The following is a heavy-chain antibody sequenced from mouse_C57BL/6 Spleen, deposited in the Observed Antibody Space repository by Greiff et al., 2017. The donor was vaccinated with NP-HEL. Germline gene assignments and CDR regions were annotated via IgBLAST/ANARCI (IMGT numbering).Heavy chain of an antibody. Sequence: ESGPGLVKPSQSLSLTCSVTGYSITSGYYWNWIRQFPGNKLEWMGYISYDGSNNYNPSLKNRISITRDTSKNQFFLKLNSVTTEDTATYYGANAMRVYYAMDYWGQGTSVTVSS. CDR3: ANAMRVYYAMDY. J-gene: IGHJ4*01. CDR1: GYSITSGYY. V-gene: IGHV3-6*01. D-gene: IGHD2-3*01. CDR2: ISYDGSN.